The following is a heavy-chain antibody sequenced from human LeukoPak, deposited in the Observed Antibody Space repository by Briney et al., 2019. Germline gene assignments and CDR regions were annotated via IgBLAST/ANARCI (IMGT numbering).Heavy chain of an antibody. D-gene: IGHD7-27*01. V-gene: IGHV3-30*04. J-gene: IGHJ4*02. Sequence: GRSLRLSCAASGFTFSSYAMHWVRQAPGKGLGWVAVISYDGSNKYYADSVKGRFTISRDNSKNTLYLQMNSLRAEDTAVYYCARTTGESDYWGQGTLVTVSS. CDR1: GFTFSSYA. CDR3: ARTTGESDY. CDR2: ISYDGSNK.